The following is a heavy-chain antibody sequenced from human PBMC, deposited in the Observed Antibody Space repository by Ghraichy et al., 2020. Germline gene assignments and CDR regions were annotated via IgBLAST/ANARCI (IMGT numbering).Heavy chain of an antibody. D-gene: IGHD6-19*01. J-gene: IGHJ4*02. CDR3: ARARGSGWYDY. Sequence: GGSLRLSCAASGFTFSSYWMHWVRQAPGKGLVWVSRINSDGSSTSYADSVKGRFTISRDNAKNTLYLQMNSLRAEDTAVYYCARARGSGWYDYWGQGTLVTVSS. CDR2: INSDGSST. CDR1: GFTFSSYW. V-gene: IGHV3-74*01.